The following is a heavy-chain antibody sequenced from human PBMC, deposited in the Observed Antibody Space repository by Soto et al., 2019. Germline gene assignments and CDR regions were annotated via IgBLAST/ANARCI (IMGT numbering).Heavy chain of an antibody. CDR3: ARRSQLAAVRGIDY. V-gene: IGHV4-39*01. J-gene: IGHJ4*02. Sequence: QLQLQESGPGLVKPSETLSLTCTVSGGSISSSGYYWGWIRQPPGKRLEWIGPIYYSGSTYYSPSVKIRVTISVDTSKNQFSLKLSSVTAADTAVYYCARRSQLAAVRGIDYWGQGTLVTVSS. CDR1: GGSISSSGYY. CDR2: IYYSGST. D-gene: IGHD3-10*02.